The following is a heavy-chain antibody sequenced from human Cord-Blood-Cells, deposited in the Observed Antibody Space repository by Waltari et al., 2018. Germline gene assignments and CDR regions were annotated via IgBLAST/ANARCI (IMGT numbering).Heavy chain of an antibody. CDR1: GGTFVGYA. CDR3: ARLAACDAFDI. CDR2: IIPIFGTA. Sequence: HVQLVQSSAEVKQHGSSVKVSCKASGGTFVGYAISWVRQAPGQGLEWMGGIIPIFGTANYAQKFQGRVTITADESTSTAYMELSSMRSEDTAVYYCARLAACDAFDIWGQGTMVTVSS. D-gene: IGHD6-6*01. V-gene: IGHV1-69*01. J-gene: IGHJ3*02.